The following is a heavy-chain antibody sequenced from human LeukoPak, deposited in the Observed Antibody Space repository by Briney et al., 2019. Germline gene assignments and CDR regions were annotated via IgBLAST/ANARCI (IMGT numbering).Heavy chain of an antibody. V-gene: IGHV4-59*01. CDR1: GGSISSYY. Sequence: SETLSLTCTVSGGSISSYYWSWIRQSPGKGLEWIAYIYSSGSTKYNPFLKSRVTISVDTSKNQFSLKLSSVTAADTAVYYCARTPRGYSYGHYFDYWGQGTLVTVSS. CDR3: ARTPRGYSYGHYFDY. J-gene: IGHJ4*02. D-gene: IGHD5-18*01. CDR2: IYSSGST.